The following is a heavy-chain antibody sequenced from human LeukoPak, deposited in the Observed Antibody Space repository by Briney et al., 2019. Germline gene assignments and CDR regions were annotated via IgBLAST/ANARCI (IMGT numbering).Heavy chain of an antibody. Sequence: ASVKVSCKASGYTFTNYYMHWVRQAPGQAPGQGLEWMGIINPTGGATSYAQKFQGRVTMARDTSTSTVYMELSSLRSEDTAVYYCARADYRSSAGTYYYGMDVWGQGTTVTVSS. CDR3: ARADYRSSAGTYYYGMDV. J-gene: IGHJ6*02. D-gene: IGHD6-6*01. V-gene: IGHV1-46*01. CDR1: GYTFTNYY. CDR2: INPTGGAT.